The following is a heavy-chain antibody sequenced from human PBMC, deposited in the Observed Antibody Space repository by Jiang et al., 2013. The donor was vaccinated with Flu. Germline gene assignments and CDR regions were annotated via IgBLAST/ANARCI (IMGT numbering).Heavy chain of an antibody. D-gene: IGHD3-22*01. J-gene: IGHJ4*02. V-gene: IGHV1-2*06. CDR2: INPNNGGT. Sequence: SGAEVKKPGASVKVSCKASGYTFTDYYMHWVRQAPGQGLEWMGRINPNNGGTNYAQKFQGRVTMTWDTSISTAYMELSRLRSDDTAMYYCARDLLGTMIVVVIPPTDYWGQGTLVTVSS. CDR3: ARDLLGTMIVVVIPPTDY. CDR1: GYTFTDYY.